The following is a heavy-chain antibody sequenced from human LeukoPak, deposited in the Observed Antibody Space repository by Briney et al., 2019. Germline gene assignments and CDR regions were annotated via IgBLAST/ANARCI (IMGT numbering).Heavy chain of an antibody. J-gene: IGHJ6*02. CDR3: ARDEGSYWKGYYGMDV. CDR1: GLTVRSNY. CDR2: IYSGGST. D-gene: IGHD1-1*01. Sequence: GGSLRLSCAAYGLTVRSNYMSSVRQDPGKGLEWDSVIYSGGSTYYADSVKGRFTISRDNSKHTLYLQMNSLRAEDTCVYYCARDEGSYWKGYYGMDVWGQGTTVTVSS. V-gene: IGHV3-53*01.